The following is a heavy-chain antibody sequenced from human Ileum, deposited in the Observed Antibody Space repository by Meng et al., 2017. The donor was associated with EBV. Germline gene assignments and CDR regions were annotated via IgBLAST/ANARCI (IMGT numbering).Heavy chain of an antibody. V-gene: IGHV4-39*01. J-gene: IGHJ4*02. CDR2: LYFSGST. CDR3: ARRGYSSGWYAYDY. Sequence: HVSGSALVTPSDTLSLTCTVSAGSITSSDDYWGWIRKPPGKGLEWSGSLYFSGSTYSNPSLESRVTISVDTSNNQFSLKLSSVTAADTAVYYCARRGYSSGWYAYDYWGQGTLVTVSS. CDR1: AGSITSSDDY. D-gene: IGHD6-19*01.